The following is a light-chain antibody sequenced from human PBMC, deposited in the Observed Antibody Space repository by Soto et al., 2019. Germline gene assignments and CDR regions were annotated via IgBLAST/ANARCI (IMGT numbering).Light chain of an antibody. CDR2: DNN. CDR3: ATWDGSLPGEV. CDR1: SSNIGNNY. J-gene: IGLJ2*01. Sequence: QSALTQSPSVSAAPGQQVTIYCSGSSSNIGNNYVSWYQQVPGTAPKLLIYDNNKRPSGIPDRFSGSKSGTSGTLDITGLQTGDEAEYYCATWDGSLPGEVFGGGTKLTVL. V-gene: IGLV1-51*01.